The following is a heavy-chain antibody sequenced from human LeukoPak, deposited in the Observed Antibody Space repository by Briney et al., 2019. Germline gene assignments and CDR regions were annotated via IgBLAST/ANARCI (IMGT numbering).Heavy chain of an antibody. J-gene: IGHJ6*02. CDR3: ARDPRGSPYYGMDV. CDR2: IYYSGST. Sequence: PETLSLTCTVSGGSISSYYWSWIRQPPGKGLEWIGYIYYSGSTNYNPSLKSRVTISVDTSKNQFSLKLSSVTAADTAVYYCARDPRGSPYYGMDVWGQGTTVTVSS. CDR1: GGSISSYY. V-gene: IGHV4-59*01.